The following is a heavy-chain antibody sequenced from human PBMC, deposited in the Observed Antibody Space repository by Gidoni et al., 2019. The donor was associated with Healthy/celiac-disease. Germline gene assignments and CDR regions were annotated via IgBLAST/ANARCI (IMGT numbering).Heavy chain of an antibody. CDR1: GYSFTSYW. Sequence: EVQLVQSGAQVTKPGESLRISCKGSGYSFTSYWISWVRQMPGKGLEWMGRIDPSDSYTNYSPSFQGHVTISADKSISTAYLQWSSLKASDTAMYYCARRPPYSSSWYSKAFDIWGQGTMVTVSS. V-gene: IGHV5-10-1*03. J-gene: IGHJ3*02. CDR2: IDPSDSYT. D-gene: IGHD6-13*01. CDR3: ARRPPYSSSWYSKAFDI.